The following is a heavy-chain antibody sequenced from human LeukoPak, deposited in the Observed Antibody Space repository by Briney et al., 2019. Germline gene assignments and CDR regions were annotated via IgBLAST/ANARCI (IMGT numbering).Heavy chain of an antibody. V-gene: IGHV1-2*06. CDR3: ARERKITIFGVACDY. D-gene: IGHD3-3*01. CDR2: INPNGGGT. Sequence: ASVKVSCKASGYTFTGYYIHWVRQAPGQGLEWMGRINPNGGGTNYAQKFQGRVTMTSDTSISTAYMELSRLRSDDTAVYYCARERKITIFGVACDYWGQGTLDTVSS. CDR1: GYTFTGYY. J-gene: IGHJ4*02.